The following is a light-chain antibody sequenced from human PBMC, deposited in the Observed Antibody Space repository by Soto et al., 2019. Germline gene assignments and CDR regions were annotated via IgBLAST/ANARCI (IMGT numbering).Light chain of an antibody. CDR2: GAS. CDR3: QQRSNWPPIT. Sequence: EIVMTQSPATLSVSPGERATLSCRASQSVSSNLAWYQQKPGQAPRLLIYGASTRATGIPARFSGSGSGTDLTLTISDVEPEDFAVYFCQQRSNWPPITFGQGTRLEIK. CDR1: QSVSSN. V-gene: IGKV3-15*01. J-gene: IGKJ5*01.